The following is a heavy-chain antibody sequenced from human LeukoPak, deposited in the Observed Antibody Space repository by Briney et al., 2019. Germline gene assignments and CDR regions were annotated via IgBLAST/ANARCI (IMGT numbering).Heavy chain of an antibody. Sequence: GESLKISCKGSGYSFTSYWIGWVRQMPGKGLEWMGIIYPGDSDTRYSPSFQGQVTISADKSISTAYLQWSSLKASDTAMYYCARAVDSYDILTGYYDCWGQGTLVTVSS. CDR2: IYPGDSDT. CDR3: ARAVDSYDILTGYYDC. J-gene: IGHJ4*02. CDR1: GYSFTSYW. D-gene: IGHD3-9*01. V-gene: IGHV5-51*01.